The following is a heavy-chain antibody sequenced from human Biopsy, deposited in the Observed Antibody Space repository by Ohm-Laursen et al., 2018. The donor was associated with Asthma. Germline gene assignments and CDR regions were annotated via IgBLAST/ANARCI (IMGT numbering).Heavy chain of an antibody. V-gene: IGHV3-53*01. CDR3: ARGDSSNWSHYYFDY. CDR1: GFTVSSNY. J-gene: IGHJ4*02. Sequence: SLRLSCAASGFTVSSNYMHWVRQAPGKGPEWVSMINSAGSAFYADSVKGRFTISRDYSKNTLYLQMHSLRAEDTAVYYCARGDSSNWSHYYFDYWGQGTLVTVSS. CDR2: INSAGSA. D-gene: IGHD3-22*01.